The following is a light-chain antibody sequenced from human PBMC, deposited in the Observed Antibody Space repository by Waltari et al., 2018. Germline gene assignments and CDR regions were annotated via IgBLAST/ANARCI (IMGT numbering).Light chain of an antibody. CDR1: ALPKQY. J-gene: IGLJ3*02. CDR2: NDT. V-gene: IGLV3-25*03. Sequence: SYELTQPPSVSVSPGQTARITCSGDALPKQYAYWYQQKPGQAPVLVLDNDTERPSGIPERFSGSSSGTTVTLTISGVQAEDEADYYCQSADSSGTYKVFGGGTKLTIL. CDR3: QSADSSGTYKV.